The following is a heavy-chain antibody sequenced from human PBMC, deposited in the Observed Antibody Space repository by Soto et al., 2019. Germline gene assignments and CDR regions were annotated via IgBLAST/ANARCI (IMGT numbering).Heavy chain of an antibody. J-gene: IGHJ5*02. CDR2: KAAGNVET. CDR3: AKGSGYVLDR. CDR1: GYTLTDAA. V-gene: IGHV1-3*02. D-gene: IGHD3-3*01. Sequence: QVQLVQSGAEVKKPGASVKVSCKASGYTLTDAAIHWVRQAPGQRPEWIGWKAAGNVETKYAQGLQGRLTITRDSSANTAYMELSGLRSDDMAVYYCAKGSGYVLDRWGQGTLVTVSS.